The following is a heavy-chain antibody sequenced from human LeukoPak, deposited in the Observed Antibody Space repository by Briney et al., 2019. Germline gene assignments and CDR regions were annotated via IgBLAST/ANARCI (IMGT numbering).Heavy chain of an antibody. CDR2: IIPIFGTA. D-gene: IGHD2-2*01. Sequence: SVKVSCKASGGTFSSYAISWVRQAPGQGLEWMGRIIPIFGTANYAQKFQGRVTITTDESTSTAYMELSSLRSEDTAVYYWARERYCSSTSCLDYYYDMDVWGKGTTVTVSS. J-gene: IGHJ6*03. CDR1: GGTFSSYA. V-gene: IGHV1-69*05. CDR3: ARERYCSSTSCLDYYYDMDV.